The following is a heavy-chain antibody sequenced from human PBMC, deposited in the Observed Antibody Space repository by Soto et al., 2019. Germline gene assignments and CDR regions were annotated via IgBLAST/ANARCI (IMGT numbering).Heavy chain of an antibody. Sequence: SETLSLTCTVSGGSISSSSYYWGWIRQPPGKGLEWIGSIYYSGSTYYNPSLKSRVTISVDTSKNQFSLKLSSVTAADTAVYYCARLSYGDYVSDYYHYMDVWGKGTTVTVSS. J-gene: IGHJ6*03. CDR2: IYYSGST. D-gene: IGHD4-17*01. CDR3: ARLSYGDYVSDYYHYMDV. V-gene: IGHV4-39*01. CDR1: GGSISSSSYY.